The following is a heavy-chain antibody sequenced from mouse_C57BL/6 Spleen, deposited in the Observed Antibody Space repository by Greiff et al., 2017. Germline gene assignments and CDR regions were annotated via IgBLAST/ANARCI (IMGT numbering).Heavy chain of an antibody. J-gene: IGHJ3*01. Sequence: EVKLMESGEGLVKPGGSLKLSCAASGFTFSSYAMSWVRQTPEKRLEWVAYISSGGDYIYYADTVKGRFTISRDNARNTLYLQMSSLKSEDTAMYYCTRESGGGFAYWGQGTLVTVSA. CDR2: ISSGGDYI. CDR1: GFTFSSYA. V-gene: IGHV5-9-1*02. CDR3: TRESGGGFAY.